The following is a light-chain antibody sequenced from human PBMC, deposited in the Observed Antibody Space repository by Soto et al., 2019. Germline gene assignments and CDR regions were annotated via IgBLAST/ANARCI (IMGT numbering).Light chain of an antibody. CDR1: QSVSNSY. CDR3: QQYATSWWT. Sequence: EIVLTQSPGTLSLSPGERATLSCRASQSVSNSYLAWYQQKPGQAPSLLIYGASRRATGIPDRFSGSGSGTDFTLTISRLEPEDFAVYYCQQYATSWWTFVQGTKVEIK. J-gene: IGKJ1*01. V-gene: IGKV3-20*01. CDR2: GAS.